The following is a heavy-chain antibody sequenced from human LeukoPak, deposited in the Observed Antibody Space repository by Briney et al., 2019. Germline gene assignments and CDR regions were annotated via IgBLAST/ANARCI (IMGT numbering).Heavy chain of an antibody. J-gene: IGHJ4*02. D-gene: IGHD1-1*01. Sequence: GGSLRLSCAASGFTFSSYAMSWVRQAPGKGLEWVSAISGSGDSTYYADSVKGRFTISRDNSKNTLYLQMNSLRAEDTAAYYCAKDHDRPGVPLFDYWGQGTLVNVSS. CDR2: ISGSGDST. CDR3: AKDHDRPGVPLFDY. V-gene: IGHV3-23*01. CDR1: GFTFSSYA.